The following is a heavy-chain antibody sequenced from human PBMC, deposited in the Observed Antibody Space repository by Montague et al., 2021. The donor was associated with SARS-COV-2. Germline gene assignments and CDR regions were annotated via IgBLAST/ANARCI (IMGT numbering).Heavy chain of an antibody. CDR2: INHGGST. D-gene: IGHD3-10*01. J-gene: IGHJ6*03. CDR3: SRLRDGVVPSPRLGVGPYYSYYYRDX. Sequence: SETLSLTCAVHGTSFSGYYWNWIRQPPGKGLEWIGEINHGGSTKYSPSLTSRLTISADTSKNKFSLTLTSVAAADTDVYYCSRLRDGVVPSPRLGVGPYYSYYYRDXGGGGTTVTVSS. CDR1: GTSFSGYY. V-gene: IGHV4-34*01.